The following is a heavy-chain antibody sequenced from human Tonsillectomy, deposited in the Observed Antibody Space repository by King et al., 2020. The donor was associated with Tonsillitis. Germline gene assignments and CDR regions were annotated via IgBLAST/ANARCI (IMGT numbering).Heavy chain of an antibody. V-gene: IGHV4-4*02. D-gene: IGHD3-10*01. CDR1: GGSISSSNW. J-gene: IGHJ4*02. CDR2: IYHSGST. CDR3: ASRGSGISPGALDY. Sequence: QLQESGPGLVKPSGTLSLTCAVSGGSISSSNWWSWVRQPPGKGLECIGEIYHSGSTNYNPSPKSRVTISVDKSKNQFSLKLSSVTAADTAVYYCASRGSGISPGALDYWGQGTLVTVSS.